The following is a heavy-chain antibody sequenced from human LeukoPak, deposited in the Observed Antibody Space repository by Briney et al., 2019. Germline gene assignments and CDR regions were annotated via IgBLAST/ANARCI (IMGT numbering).Heavy chain of an antibody. CDR3: ARGNYYGMGV. CDR1: GFTFSSYW. Sequence: GGSLRLSCAASGFTFSSYWMHWVRQAPGKGLLWASRINSDGTTTYYADSVKGRFTISRDNAKNTLYLQMNSLRAEDTAVYYCARGNYYGMGVWGQGTAVTVSS. CDR2: INSDGTTT. J-gene: IGHJ6*02. V-gene: IGHV3-74*01.